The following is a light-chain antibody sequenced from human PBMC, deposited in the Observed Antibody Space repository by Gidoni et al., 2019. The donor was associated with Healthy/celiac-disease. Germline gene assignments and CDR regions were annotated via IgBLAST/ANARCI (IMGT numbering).Light chain of an antibody. V-gene: IGKV2-28*01. Sequence: IVMTQSPLSLPVTPGEPAAIACRSSQSPLHSNGYNYLDWYLQKPGQSPQLLIYLGSNRASGVPDRFSGSGSGTDFTLNISRVEAEYVVVYYCMQALQTPLTFGGGTKVEIK. CDR3: MQALQTPLT. J-gene: IGKJ4*01. CDR2: LGS. CDR1: QSPLHSNGYNY.